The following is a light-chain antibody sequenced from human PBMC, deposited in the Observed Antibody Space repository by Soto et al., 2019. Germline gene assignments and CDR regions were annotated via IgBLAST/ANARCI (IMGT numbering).Light chain of an antibody. Sequence: DIQMTPSPSTLSASVGDRVTITCRASQTINTWLAWYQQKPGKAPKLLIYRASNLVSGVPSRFSGSGSGTEFTLTISSLQPDDFSIYYCQQYETYSGTFGPGTKVDI. CDR3: QQYETYSGT. CDR2: RAS. J-gene: IGKJ3*01. V-gene: IGKV1-5*03. CDR1: QTINTW.